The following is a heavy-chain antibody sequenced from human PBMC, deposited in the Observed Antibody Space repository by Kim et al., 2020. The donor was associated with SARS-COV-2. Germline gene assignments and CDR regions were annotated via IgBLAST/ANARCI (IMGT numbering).Heavy chain of an antibody. CDR3: ARVSRIMVRGVPLFDY. J-gene: IGHJ4*02. V-gene: IGHV1-69*01. Sequence: KVQGRVTITADESTSTAYMGLSSLRSEDTAVYYCARVSRIMVRGVPLFDYWGQGTLVTVSS. D-gene: IGHD3-10*01.